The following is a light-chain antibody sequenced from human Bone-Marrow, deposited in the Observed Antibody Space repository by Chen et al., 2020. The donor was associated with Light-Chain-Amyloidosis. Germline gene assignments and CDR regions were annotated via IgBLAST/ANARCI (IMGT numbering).Light chain of an antibody. J-gene: IGLJ2*01. CDR3: QSADSSGTYEVI. CDR2: RDT. CDR1: DLPTKY. V-gene: IGLV3-25*03. Sequence: SYELTQPPPVSVSPGPAARITLSGDDLPTKYAYWYQQKPGQAPVLVIHRDTERPSGISERFSGSSSGTTATLTISGVQAEDEADYHCQSADSSGTYEVIFGGGTKLTVL.